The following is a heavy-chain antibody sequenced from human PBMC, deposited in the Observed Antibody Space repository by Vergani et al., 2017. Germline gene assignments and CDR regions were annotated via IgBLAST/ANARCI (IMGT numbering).Heavy chain of an antibody. V-gene: IGHV3-7*01. CDR1: GFTFSSYW. J-gene: IGHJ3*02. CDR3: AREYEVLLWFGERVRDAFDI. CDR2: IKQDGSEK. D-gene: IGHD3-10*01. Sequence: EVQLVESGGGLVQPGGSLRLSCAASGFTFSSYWMSWVRQAPGKGLEWVANIKQDGSEKYYVDSVKGRFTISRDNAKNSLYLQMNSLRAEDTAVYYCAREYEVLLWFGERVRDAFDIWGQGTMVTVSS.